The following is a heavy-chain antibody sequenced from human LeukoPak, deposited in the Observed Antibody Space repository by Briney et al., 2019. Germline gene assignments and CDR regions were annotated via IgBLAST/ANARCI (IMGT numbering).Heavy chain of an antibody. D-gene: IGHD3-10*01. V-gene: IGHV3-53*01. J-gene: IGHJ4*02. CDR3: ARGKFGDPLNY. Sequence: PGGSLRLSCTASGFTASTNYMNWVRQAPGKGLEWVSVVYTDGNIYYADSVKGRFTISKDTSKNTVDLLMNNVRAEDTALYYCARGKFGDPLNYWGQGTLVTVSS. CDR2: VYTDGNI. CDR1: GFTASTNY.